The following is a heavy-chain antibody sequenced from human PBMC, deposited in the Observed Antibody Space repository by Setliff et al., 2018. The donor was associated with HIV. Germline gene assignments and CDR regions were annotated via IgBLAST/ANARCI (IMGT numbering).Heavy chain of an antibody. CDR2: IYHSGIT. V-gene: IGHV4-61*02. CDR3: ARLGYSGSLVGAFDI. CDR1: GGSIGSGSYY. J-gene: IGHJ3*02. D-gene: IGHD1-26*01. Sequence: SETLSLTCTVSGGSIGSGSYYWSWIRQPAGKGLEWIGRIYHSGITYYNSSLKSRVTISVDTSKNQFSLNLTSVTAADTAVYYCARLGYSGSLVGAFDIWGQGTMVTVSS.